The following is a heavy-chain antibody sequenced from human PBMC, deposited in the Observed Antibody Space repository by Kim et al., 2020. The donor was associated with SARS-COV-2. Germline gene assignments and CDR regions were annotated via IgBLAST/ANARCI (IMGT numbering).Heavy chain of an antibody. J-gene: IGHJ4*02. Sequence: GGSLRLSCAASGFTFSNYWMNWVRQAPGKGLEWVASIKHDGSEKYYVDSVKGRFTISRDNAKNSLYLYMNSLRVDDTALYYCVRGTAAPGTDYWGQGSLV. CDR2: IKHDGSEK. CDR1: GFTFSNYW. V-gene: IGHV3-7*03. D-gene: IGHD6-13*01. CDR3: VRGTAAPGTDY.